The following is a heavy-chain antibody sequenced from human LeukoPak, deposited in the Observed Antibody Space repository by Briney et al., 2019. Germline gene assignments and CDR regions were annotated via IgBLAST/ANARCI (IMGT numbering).Heavy chain of an antibody. V-gene: IGHV3-23*01. CDR2: ISGSGGST. CDR1: GFTFSSYA. J-gene: IGHJ4*02. D-gene: IGHD3-3*01. Sequence: PGGSLRLSCEASGFTFSSYAMSWVRQAPGKGLEWVSAISGSGGSTYYADSVKGRFTISRDNSKNTLYLQMNSLRAEDTAVYYCAKDVRITIFGVVTTRRPFDYWGQGTLVTVSS. CDR3: AKDVRITIFGVVTTRRPFDY.